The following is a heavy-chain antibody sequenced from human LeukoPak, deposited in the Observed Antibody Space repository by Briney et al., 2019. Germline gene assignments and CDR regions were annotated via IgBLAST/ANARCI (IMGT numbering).Heavy chain of an antibody. J-gene: IGHJ4*02. CDR3: AIFPNYYDSSGYFDY. CDR1: GFTFSSYA. V-gene: IGHV3-23*01. CDR2: ISGSGGST. D-gene: IGHD3-22*01. Sequence: GGSLRLSCAASGFTFSSYAMSWVRQAPGKGLEWVSAISGSGGSTYYADSVKGRFTISRDNSKNTLYLQMNSLRAEDTAVYYCAIFPNYYDSSGYFDYWGQGTLVTVSS.